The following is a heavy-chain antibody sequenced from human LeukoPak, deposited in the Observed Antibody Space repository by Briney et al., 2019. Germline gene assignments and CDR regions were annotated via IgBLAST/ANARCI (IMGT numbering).Heavy chain of an antibody. V-gene: IGHV1-18*01. Sequence: ASVKASCKASGYTFTSYGISWVRQAPGQGLEWMGWISAYNGNTNYAQKLQGRVTMTTDTSTSTAYMELRSLRSDDTAVYYCARDAQHYCSSTSCYGPRSGADYYYYYMDVWGKGTTVTVSS. D-gene: IGHD2-2*01. CDR3: ARDAQHYCSSTSCYGPRSGADYYYYYMDV. CDR1: GYTFTSYG. J-gene: IGHJ6*03. CDR2: ISAYNGNT.